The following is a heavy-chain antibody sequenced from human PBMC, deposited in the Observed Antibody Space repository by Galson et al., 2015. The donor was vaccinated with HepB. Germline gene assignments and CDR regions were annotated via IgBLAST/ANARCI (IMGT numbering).Heavy chain of an antibody. Sequence: QSGAEVKKPGESLRISCTASGYDFTTYWIAWVRQRPGKGLEWMGATHPADSQTTYSPSFQGQVTIPADKSTTTVYLQWSRLKASDTGMYYCARQPGGYTTGPGHWGQGTLVTVSS. D-gene: IGHD2-2*02. CDR1: GYDFTTYW. J-gene: IGHJ1*01. CDR2: THPADSQT. CDR3: ARQPGGYTTGPGH. V-gene: IGHV5-51*01.